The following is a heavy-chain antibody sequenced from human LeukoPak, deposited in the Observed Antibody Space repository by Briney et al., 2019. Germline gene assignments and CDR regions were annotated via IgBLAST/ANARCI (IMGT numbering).Heavy chain of an antibody. CDR1: GYTFTGYY. Sequence: ASVKVSCKGSGYTFTGYYMHWVRQAPGQGLEWMGWINPNSGGTNYAQKFQGRVTMTRDTSISTAYMELSRLRSDDTAVYYCARARANLWSGYYMSDAFDIWGQGTMVTVSS. V-gene: IGHV1-2*02. CDR2: INPNSGGT. J-gene: IGHJ3*02. CDR3: ARARANLWSGYYMSDAFDI. D-gene: IGHD3-3*01.